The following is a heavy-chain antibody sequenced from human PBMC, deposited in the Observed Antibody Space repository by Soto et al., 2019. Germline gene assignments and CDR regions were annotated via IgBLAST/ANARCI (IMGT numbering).Heavy chain of an antibody. CDR2: ISSSSSTI. V-gene: IGHV3-48*02. D-gene: IGHD3-3*01. CDR3: ARVGSGVMDFWSGYDTGAIKYYCFDY. J-gene: IGHJ4*02. CDR1: GFTFSSYS. Sequence: GGSLRLSCAASGFTFSSYSMNWVRQAPGKGLEWVSYISSSSSTIYYADSVKGRFTISRDNAKNSLYLQMNSLRDEDTAVYYWARVGSGVMDFWSGYDTGAIKYYCFDYWGQGTLVTVSS.